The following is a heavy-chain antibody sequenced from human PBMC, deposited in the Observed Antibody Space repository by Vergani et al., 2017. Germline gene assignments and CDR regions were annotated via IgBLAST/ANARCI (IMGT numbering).Heavy chain of an antibody. CDR3: ARGRASDAFDI. CDR2: ISRNRGSI. V-gene: IGHV3-9*01. J-gene: IGHJ3*02. CDR1: GFTLDGYA. Sequence: EVQLVESGGGLVQPGRSLRLSCAASGFTLDGYAMHWARQAPGKGLEWVSGISRNRGSIGYADSVKGRFTISRDTAKNSLYLQMNSLRAEDTALYYCARGRASDAFDIWGQGTMVTVSS.